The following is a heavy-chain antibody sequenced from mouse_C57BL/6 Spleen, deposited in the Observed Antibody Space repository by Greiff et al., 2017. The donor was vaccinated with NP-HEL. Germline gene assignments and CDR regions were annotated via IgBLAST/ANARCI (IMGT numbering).Heavy chain of an antibody. V-gene: IGHV3-6*01. CDR3: TRDESFDV. CDR1: GYSITSGYY. CDR2: ISYDGSN. Sequence: EVKLEESGPGLVKPSQSLSLTCSVTGYSITSGYYWNWIRQFPGNKLEWMGYISYDGSNNYNPSLKNRISITRDTSKNQFFLKLNSVTTEDTATYYCTRDESFDVWGTRTTVTVSS. J-gene: IGHJ1*03.